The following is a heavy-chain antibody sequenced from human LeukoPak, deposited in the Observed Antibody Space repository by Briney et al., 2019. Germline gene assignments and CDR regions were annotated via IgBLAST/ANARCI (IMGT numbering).Heavy chain of an antibody. J-gene: IGHJ4*02. Sequence: GGSLRLSCGASGFTFSTYWMTWVRQAPGKGLEWVAHIKPDGSAKYYADSVRGRFIISRDNAKNSVFLQMDSLRAEDTAVYYCTRGHWALAYGSQGTLASVSS. D-gene: IGHD3-16*01. CDR1: GFTFSTYW. CDR3: TRGHWALAY. V-gene: IGHV3-7*01. CDR2: IKPDGSAK.